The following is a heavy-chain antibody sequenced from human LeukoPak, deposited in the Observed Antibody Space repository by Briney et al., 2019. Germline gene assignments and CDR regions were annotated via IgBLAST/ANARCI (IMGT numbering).Heavy chain of an antibody. V-gene: IGHV3-23*01. CDR2: IKSRDSST. J-gene: IGHJ4*02. D-gene: IGHD1-26*01. CDR3: VKDLRGATTH. Sequence: ETLSLTCAVYGGSFSGYYWSWVRQAPGKGLDWVSTIKSRDSSTYYADSVKGRFTISRDNSKNTLYLQMNSLRADDTALYYCVKDLRGATTHWGQGTLVTVSS. CDR1: GGSFSGYY.